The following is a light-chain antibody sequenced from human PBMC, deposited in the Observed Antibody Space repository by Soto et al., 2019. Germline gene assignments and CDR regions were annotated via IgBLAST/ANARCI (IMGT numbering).Light chain of an antibody. CDR2: DVT. J-gene: IGLJ1*01. V-gene: IGLV2-11*01. CDR1: SSDVGRYDY. CDR3: FSSAGSFSHV. Sequence: QSALTQPRSVSGSPGQSVTISCTGTSSDVGRYDYVSWYQQHPGKAPKLIIYDVTERPAGVADRVSGSKSGNTASLTISGLQAEDEADYSCFSSAGSFSHVFGGGTKHTL.